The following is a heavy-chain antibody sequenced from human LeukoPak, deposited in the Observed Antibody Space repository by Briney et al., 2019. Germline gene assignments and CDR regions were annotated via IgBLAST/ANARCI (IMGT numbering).Heavy chain of an antibody. D-gene: IGHD3-10*01. CDR2: IYYNGIT. J-gene: IGHJ4*02. CDR1: GGSISNYY. Sequence: PSETLSLTCTVSGGSISNYYWNWIRQPPGKGLEWIGDIYYNGITNSNPSLKSRVTISLDTSKNQISLNLNSVTAADTAEYYCARSFPGYYFDYWGQGTLVTVSS. CDR3: ARSFPGYYFDY. V-gene: IGHV4-59*01.